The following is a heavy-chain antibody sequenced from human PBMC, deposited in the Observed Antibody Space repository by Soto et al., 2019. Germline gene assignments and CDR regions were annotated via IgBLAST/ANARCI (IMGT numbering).Heavy chain of an antibody. CDR3: ARDKITGLFDY. CDR2: INHSGRT. Sequence: QVQLQQWGAGLLKPSETLSLTCAVYDGSFSGYSWTWIRQPPGTGLEWIGEINHSGRTNYNPSLKSRVTISVDTSKNQFSLKLTSVTAADTAVYYCARDKITGLFDYWGQGTLVTVSS. CDR1: DGSFSGYS. V-gene: IGHV4-34*01. D-gene: IGHD2-8*02. J-gene: IGHJ4*02.